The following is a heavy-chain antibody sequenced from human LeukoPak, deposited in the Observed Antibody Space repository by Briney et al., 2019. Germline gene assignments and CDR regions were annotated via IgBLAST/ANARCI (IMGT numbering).Heavy chain of an antibody. CDR2: IYYSGST. V-gene: IGHV4-39*07. CDR3: ARGMYSSSD. Sequence: SETLSLTCTVSGGSISSSSYYWGWIRQPPGKGLEWIGSIYYSGSTYYNPSLKSRVTISVDTSKNQFSLKLSSVTAADTAMYYCARGMYSSSDWGQGTLVTVSS. J-gene: IGHJ4*02. CDR1: GGSISSSSYY. D-gene: IGHD6-6*01.